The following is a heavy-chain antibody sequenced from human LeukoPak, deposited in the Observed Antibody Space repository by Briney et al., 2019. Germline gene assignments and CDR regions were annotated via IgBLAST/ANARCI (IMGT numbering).Heavy chain of an antibody. V-gene: IGHV3-53*01. CDR1: GFTVSSNY. Sequence: GGSLRLSCAASGFTVSSNYMSWVRQTPGKGLEWVSVIYSGGGTLYADSVKGRFTISRDNSRNTLYLQMNSLRAEDTAVYYCASFYYNSGYGAFDIWGRGTMVTVSS. CDR3: ASFYYNSGYGAFDI. J-gene: IGHJ3*02. CDR2: IYSGGGT. D-gene: IGHD3-10*01.